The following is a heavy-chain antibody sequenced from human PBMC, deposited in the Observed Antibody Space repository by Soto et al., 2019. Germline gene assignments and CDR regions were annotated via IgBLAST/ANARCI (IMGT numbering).Heavy chain of an antibody. J-gene: IGHJ6*02. CDR1: GHTFTSYG. CDR3: AENQDYYYYGMDV. V-gene: IGHV1-18*04. Sequence: ASVKVSCKASGHTFTSYGISWVRQAPGQGLEWMGWISAYNGNTNYAQKLQGRVTMTTDTSTSTAYMELRSLRSDDTAVYYCAENQDYYYYGMDVWGQGTTVTVSS. CDR2: ISAYNGNT.